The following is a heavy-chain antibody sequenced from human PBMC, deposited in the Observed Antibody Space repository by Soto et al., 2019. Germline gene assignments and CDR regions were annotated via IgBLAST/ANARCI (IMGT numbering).Heavy chain of an antibody. CDR2: IYYSGST. CDR1: GGSISSSSYY. Sequence: QLQLQESGPGLVKPSETLSLTCTVSGGSISSSSYYWGWIRQPPGKGLEWIGSIYYSGSTYYNPSLKSRVTISVDTSKNQFSLKLSSVTAADTAVYYCASHGMDYYDSSGYYYSPYYFDYWGQGTLVTVSS. D-gene: IGHD3-22*01. J-gene: IGHJ4*02. V-gene: IGHV4-39*01. CDR3: ASHGMDYYDSSGYYYSPYYFDY.